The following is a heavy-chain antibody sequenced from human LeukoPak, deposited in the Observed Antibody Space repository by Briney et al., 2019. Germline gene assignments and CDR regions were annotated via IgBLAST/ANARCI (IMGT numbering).Heavy chain of an antibody. CDR2: ISGSGGST. Sequence: AGGSLRLSCAASGFTFSSYAMSWVRQAPGKGLEWVSAISGSGGSTYYADSVKGRFTISRNNSKNTLYLQMNSLRPEDTAVYYCAGVEGGDWFDPWGQGTLVTVSS. J-gene: IGHJ5*02. CDR1: GFTFSSYA. D-gene: IGHD3-16*01. CDR3: AGVEGGDWFDP. V-gene: IGHV3-23*01.